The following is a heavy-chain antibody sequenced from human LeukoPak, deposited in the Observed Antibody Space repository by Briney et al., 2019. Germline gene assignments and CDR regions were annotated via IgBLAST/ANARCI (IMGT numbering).Heavy chain of an antibody. CDR3: ARLGLEVGGPNWFDP. V-gene: IGHV3-7*01. CDR2: INHNGNVN. Sequence: GGSLRLSCAASGFTFSSYWMNWARQAPGKGLEWVASINHNGNVNYYLDSVKGRFTISRDNAKNSLYLQMNSLRVEDTAVYYCARLGLEVGGPNWFDPWGQGTLVTVSS. D-gene: IGHD1-1*01. CDR1: GFTFSSYW. J-gene: IGHJ5*02.